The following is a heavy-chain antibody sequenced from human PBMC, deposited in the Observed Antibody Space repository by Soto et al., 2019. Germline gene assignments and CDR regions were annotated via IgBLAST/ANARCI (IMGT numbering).Heavy chain of an antibody. V-gene: IGHV4-34*01. D-gene: IGHD5-12*01. CDR3: ARGGDGYKIDY. CDR1: GGSFSGYY. CDR2: INHSGST. Sequence: SETLSLTCAVYGGSFSGYYWSWIRQPPGKGLEWIGEINHSGSTNYNPSLKSRVTISVDTSKNQFSLKLSSVTAADTAVYYCARGGDGYKIDYWGQGTLVTVSS. J-gene: IGHJ4*02.